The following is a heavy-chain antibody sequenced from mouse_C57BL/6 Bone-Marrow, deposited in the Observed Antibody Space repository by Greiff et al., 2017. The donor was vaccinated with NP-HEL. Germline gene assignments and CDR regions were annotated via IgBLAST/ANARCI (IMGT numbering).Heavy chain of an antibody. V-gene: IGHV1-74*01. CDR2: IHPSDSDT. Sequence: QLKQPGAELVKPGASVKVSCKASGYTFTSYWMHWVKQRPGQGLEWIGRIHPSDSDTNYNQKFKGKATLTVDKSSSTAYMQLSSLTSEDSAVYYCAIRDGTFLFDYWGQGTTLTVSS. J-gene: IGHJ2*01. D-gene: IGHD4-1*01. CDR3: AIRDGTFLFDY. CDR1: GYTFTSYW.